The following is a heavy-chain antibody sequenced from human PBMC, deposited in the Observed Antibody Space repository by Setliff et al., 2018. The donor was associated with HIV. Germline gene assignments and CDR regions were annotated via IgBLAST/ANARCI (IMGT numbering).Heavy chain of an antibody. Sequence: PSETLSLTCTVSGGSVSSPGYYWGWIRQPPGKGLEWIGSVYNSGITFKNPSLKSRVTISVDRSGNQFSLRLTSVTAADTAVYYCATCRHRPSNWFDPWGQGTVVPSPQ. CDR2: VYNSGIT. J-gene: IGHJ5*02. CDR3: ATCRHRPSNWFDP. CDR1: GGSVSSPGYY. V-gene: IGHV4-39*07.